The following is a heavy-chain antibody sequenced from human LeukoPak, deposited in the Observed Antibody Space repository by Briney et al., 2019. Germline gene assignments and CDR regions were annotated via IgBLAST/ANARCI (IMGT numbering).Heavy chain of an antibody. Sequence: GGSLRLSCAASGFTFDDYAMHWVRQAPGKGLEWVSGISWNSGSIGYADSVKGRFTISRDNSENTLYLQINSLRVEDTAVYYCAKDTPTTGYHLDSWGQGTLVTVSS. J-gene: IGHJ4*02. CDR1: GFTFDDYA. D-gene: IGHD1-1*01. V-gene: IGHV3-9*01. CDR2: ISWNSGSI. CDR3: AKDTPTTGYHLDS.